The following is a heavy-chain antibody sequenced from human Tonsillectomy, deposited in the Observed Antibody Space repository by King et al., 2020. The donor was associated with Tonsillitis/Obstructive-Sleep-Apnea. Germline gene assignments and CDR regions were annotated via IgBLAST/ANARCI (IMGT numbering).Heavy chain of an antibody. D-gene: IGHD6-13*01. J-gene: IGHJ6*02. CDR3: ARCLAARYGDYYYGMDV. CDR2: INPSGGST. V-gene: IGHV1-46*01. CDR1: GYTFTSYY. Sequence: VQLVESGAEVKKPGASVKVSCKASGYTFTSYYMHWVRQAPGQGLEWMGIINPSGGSTTYAQKFQGRVTMTRDTSTSTVYMELSSLTSEDTAVYYWARCLAARYGDYYYGMDVSGQGTTVTVSS.